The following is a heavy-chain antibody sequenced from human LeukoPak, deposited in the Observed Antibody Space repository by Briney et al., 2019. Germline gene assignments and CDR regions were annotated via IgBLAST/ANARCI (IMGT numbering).Heavy chain of an antibody. Sequence: PGGSLRLSCAASGFTFSSYSMNWVRQAPGKGLEWVSYISSSSSTIYYADSVKGRFTISRDNAKNSLYLQMNSLRAEDTAVYYCARGLSSGWYWYYFDYWGQGTLVTVSS. V-gene: IGHV3-48*04. J-gene: IGHJ4*02. CDR3: ARGLSSGWYWYYFDY. D-gene: IGHD6-19*01. CDR2: ISSSSSTI. CDR1: GFTFSSYS.